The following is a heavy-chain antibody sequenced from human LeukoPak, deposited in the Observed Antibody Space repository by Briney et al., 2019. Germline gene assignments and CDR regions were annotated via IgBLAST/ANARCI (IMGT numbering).Heavy chain of an antibody. J-gene: IGHJ4*02. Sequence: GGSLRLSCAASGFTFSSYSMTWVCLAPGQGLEWVSFISSSSSTIYYADSVKGRFTISRDNAKNSLYQQMNSLRAEDTAVYYCARTFYGSGSSRYFDYWGQGTLVTVSS. D-gene: IGHD3-10*01. CDR2: ISSSSSTI. V-gene: IGHV3-48*04. CDR1: GFTFSSYS. CDR3: ARTFYGSGSSRYFDY.